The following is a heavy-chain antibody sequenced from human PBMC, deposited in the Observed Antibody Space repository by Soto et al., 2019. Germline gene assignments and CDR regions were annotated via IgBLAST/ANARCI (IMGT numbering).Heavy chain of an antibody. CDR1: GFTFSSYW. CDR2: INSDGSST. J-gene: IGHJ6*02. V-gene: IGHV3-74*01. Sequence: PGGSLRLSCAASGFTFSSYWMHWVRQAPGKGLVWVSRINSDGSSTSYADSVKGRFTISRDNAKNTLYLQMNSLRAEDTAVYYCAREVAYSSLTHKNDYYYYGMDVWGQGTTVTVSS. CDR3: AREVAYSSLTHKNDYYYYGMDV. D-gene: IGHD6-13*01.